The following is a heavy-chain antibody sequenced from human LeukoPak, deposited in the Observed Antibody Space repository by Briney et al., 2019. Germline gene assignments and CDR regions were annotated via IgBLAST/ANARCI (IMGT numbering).Heavy chain of an antibody. D-gene: IGHD3-10*01. Sequence: GGSLSLSCAVSGFTFRSYAMSWVRQAPGKGLEWVLFICGSGGHTYYADYVKGRFTISRDNSKNTLYLQMNSLRAEDTALYYCAKGEGSGIHYYSMDVWGQGTTVTVSS. V-gene: IGHV3-23*01. CDR1: GFTFRSYA. J-gene: IGHJ6*02. CDR2: ICGSGGHT. CDR3: AKGEGSGIHYYSMDV.